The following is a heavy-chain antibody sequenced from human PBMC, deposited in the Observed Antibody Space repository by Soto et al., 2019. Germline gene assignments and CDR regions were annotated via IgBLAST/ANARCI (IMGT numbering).Heavy chain of an antibody. J-gene: IGHJ4*02. CDR2: ISTSGSSI. Sequence: EVQLVESGGGLVQPGGSLRLSCAASGFSFSSHNMNWVRQAPGKGLEWISYISTSGSSIYYADSVKGRFTISRDNAKNSLYLQMNSLRVEDTALYYCARSGNYRLDCWGQGTLVTVSS. D-gene: IGHD1-26*01. CDR3: ARSGNYRLDC. CDR1: GFSFSSHN. V-gene: IGHV3-48*01.